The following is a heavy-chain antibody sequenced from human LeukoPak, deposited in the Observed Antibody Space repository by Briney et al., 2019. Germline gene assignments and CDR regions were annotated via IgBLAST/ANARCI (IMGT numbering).Heavy chain of an antibody. CDR1: GLTFSSFG. J-gene: IGHJ4*02. D-gene: IGHD5-18*01. CDR2: ISFDGSEI. CDR3: AKDREGRGYNYGTYFDY. V-gene: IGHV3-30*18. Sequence: GRSLRLSCAASGLTFSSFGMHWVRQAPGKELEWLASISFDGSEIYYGDSVKGRFTISRDNSKNTLFLQMNSLRADDTAVYLCAKDREGRGYNYGTYFDYWGQGTLVTVSS.